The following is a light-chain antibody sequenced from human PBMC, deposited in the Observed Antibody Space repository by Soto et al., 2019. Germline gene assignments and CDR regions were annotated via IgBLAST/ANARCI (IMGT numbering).Light chain of an antibody. J-gene: IGKJ1*01. Sequence: EIVLTQSPGTLSLSPGERGTLSCRASQSVSSSYLAWYQQKPGQAPRLLIYGASSRATGIPDRFSGSGSGTDFTLTISRLEPEDFAVYYCQQYGSSGTFGQGTTGDIK. CDR3: QQYGSSGT. CDR1: QSVSSSY. CDR2: GAS. V-gene: IGKV3-20*01.